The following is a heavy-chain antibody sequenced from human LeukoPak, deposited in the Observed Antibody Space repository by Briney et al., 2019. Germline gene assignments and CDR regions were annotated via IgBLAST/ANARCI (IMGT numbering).Heavy chain of an antibody. J-gene: IGHJ4*02. CDR3: ARNYFGYGSGSYYNSDY. Sequence: SVKVSCKASVGTFSSYAISWVRQAPGQGLEWMGRIIPILGIANYAQEFQGRVTITADKSTSTAYMELSSLRSEDTAVYYCARNYFGYGSGSYYNSDYWGRGTLVTVSS. CDR1: VGTFSSYA. V-gene: IGHV1-69*04. CDR2: IIPILGIA. D-gene: IGHD3-10*01.